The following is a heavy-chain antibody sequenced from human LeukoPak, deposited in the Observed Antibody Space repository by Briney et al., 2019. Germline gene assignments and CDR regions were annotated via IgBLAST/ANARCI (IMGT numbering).Heavy chain of an antibody. J-gene: IGHJ6*02. V-gene: IGHV5-10-1*01. CDR1: GYSFTSYW. Sequence: GESLKISCKGSGYSFTSYWISWVRQMPGKRLEWMGRIDPSDSYTNYSPSFQGHVTIPADKSISTAYLQWSSLKASDTAMYYCARRTAMDLFYYGMDVWGQGTTVTVSS. CDR3: ARRTAMDLFYYGMDV. CDR2: IDPSDSYT. D-gene: IGHD5-18*01.